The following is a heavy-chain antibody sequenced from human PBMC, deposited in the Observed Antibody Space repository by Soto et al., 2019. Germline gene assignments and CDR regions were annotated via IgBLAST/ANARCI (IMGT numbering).Heavy chain of an antibody. J-gene: IGHJ4*02. CDR2: IVVGSGNT. D-gene: IGHD5-18*01. CDR1: GFTFTSSA. V-gene: IGHV1-58*02. CDR3: AALPMRRGYSYGYRDY. Sequence: QMQLVQSGPEVKKPGTSVKVSCKASGFTFTSSAMQWVRQARGQRLEWIGWIVVGSGNTNYAQKFQERVTITRDMSTSTAYIELSSLRSEDTAVYYCAALPMRRGYSYGYRDYWGQGTLVTVSS.